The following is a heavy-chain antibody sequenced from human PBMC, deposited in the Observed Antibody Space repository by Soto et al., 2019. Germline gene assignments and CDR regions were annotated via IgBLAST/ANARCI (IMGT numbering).Heavy chain of an antibody. D-gene: IGHD6-6*01. J-gene: IGHJ6*03. CDR2: MNPQTGNT. CDR1: GYTFTNYD. V-gene: IGHV1-8*02. Sequence: QVQLVQSGAEVKKPGASMKVSCKASGYTFTNYDITWVRQATGQGLEWMGWMNPQTGNTGYAENFQGRVTMTRNPSISSAYVELSGLRSEDTAVYYCARLSEESSSSNYYYFFMDVWGKGTPVTVS. CDR3: ARLSEESSSSNYYYFFMDV.